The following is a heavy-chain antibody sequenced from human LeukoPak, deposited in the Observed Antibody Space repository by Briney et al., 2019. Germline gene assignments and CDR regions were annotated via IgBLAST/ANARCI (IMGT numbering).Heavy chain of an antibody. J-gene: IGHJ3*02. Sequence: ASLKVSCKASGYTFTSYYMHWVRQAPGQGLEWMGIINPSGGSTSYAQKFQGRVTMTSDTSTSTVYMELTSLRSEDTAVYYCATGEYAFDIWGQGTMVTVSS. CDR3: ATGEYAFDI. CDR1: GYTFTSYY. V-gene: IGHV1-46*01. CDR2: INPSGGST.